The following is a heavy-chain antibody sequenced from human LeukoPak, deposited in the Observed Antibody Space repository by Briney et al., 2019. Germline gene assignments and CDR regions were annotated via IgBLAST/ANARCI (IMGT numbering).Heavy chain of an antibody. D-gene: IGHD5/OR15-5a*01. V-gene: IGHV3-7*01. Sequence: GGSLRLSCAASGFTFSDSWMSWVRQAPGKGLEWVASMNKDGSDKKYGDSVKGRFTIPRDNAKNVLFLQMNSLRAEDTAVYFCGRVHEGSVYRPTEYWGQGTLVTVST. CDR1: GFTFSDSW. CDR3: GRVHEGSVYRPTEY. CDR2: MNKDGSDK. J-gene: IGHJ4*02.